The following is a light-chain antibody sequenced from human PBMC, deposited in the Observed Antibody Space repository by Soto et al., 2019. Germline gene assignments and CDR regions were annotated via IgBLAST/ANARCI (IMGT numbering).Light chain of an antibody. CDR2: DVS. J-gene: IGKJ1*01. CDR3: QQYSDYWT. CDR1: QSIDTW. V-gene: IGKV1-5*01. Sequence: ILMTQSPATLSASMGDTVTITCRASQSIDTWLAWYQQKAGKAPKFLIYDVSTLESGVPSRFSGSGSGTEFTLTITGLQPDDFATYYCQQYSDYWTFGQGTTVDIK.